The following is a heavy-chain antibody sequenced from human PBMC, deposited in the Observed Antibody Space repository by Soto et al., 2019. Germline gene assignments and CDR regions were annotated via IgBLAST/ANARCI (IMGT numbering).Heavy chain of an antibody. CDR2: ISGSGDST. J-gene: IGHJ6*02. D-gene: IGHD6-13*01. V-gene: IGHV3-23*01. CDR1: GSTFSSYA. Sequence: GGSLRLSCAASGSTFSSYAMSWVRQAPGKGLEWVSVISGSGDSTYYADSVKGRFTISRDNSKNTLYLQMNSLRAEDTAVYYCARWGIASYYYYGMDVWGQGTTVTVSS. CDR3: ARWGIASYYYYGMDV.